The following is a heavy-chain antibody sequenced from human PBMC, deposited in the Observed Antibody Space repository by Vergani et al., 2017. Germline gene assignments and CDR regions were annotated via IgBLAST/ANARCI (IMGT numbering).Heavy chain of an antibody. V-gene: IGHV4-38-2*01. D-gene: IGHD3-10*01. CDR2: IHHSEDT. Sequence: QVQLQESGPGLVKPSETLTLTCDVSDSSIMTNPYWGWFRQSPGKGLEWIGCIHHSEDTHYNSSLKSRVSISIVSSSKFSLNMTSVTSADTAIYYCARPRGSGGFFPSSYFYGMDVWGHGTTVTVAS. CDR3: ARPRGSGGFFPSSYFYGMDV. J-gene: IGHJ6*02. CDR1: DSSIMTNPY.